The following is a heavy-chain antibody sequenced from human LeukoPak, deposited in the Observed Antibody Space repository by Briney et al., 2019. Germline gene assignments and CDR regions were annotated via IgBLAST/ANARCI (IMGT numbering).Heavy chain of an antibody. V-gene: IGHV3-33*01. CDR2: IWYDGSNK. CDR1: GFTFSSYG. J-gene: IGHJ4*02. Sequence: GGSLILSCAASGFTFSSYGMHWVRQAPGKGLEWVAVIWYDGSNKYYADSVKGRFTISRDNSKNTLYLQMNSLRAEDTAVYYCARDGDVWFGESNSPNYFDYWGQGTLVTVSS. CDR3: ARDGDVWFGESNSPNYFDY. D-gene: IGHD3-10*01.